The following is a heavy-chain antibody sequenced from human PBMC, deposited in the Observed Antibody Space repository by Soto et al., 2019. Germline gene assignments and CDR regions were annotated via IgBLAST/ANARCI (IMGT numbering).Heavy chain of an antibody. CDR1: GGSFSGYY. Sequence: ASETLSLTCAVYGGSFSGYYWSWIRQPPGKGLEWIGEINHSGSTNYNPSLKSRVTISVDTSKNRFSLKLSSVTAADTAAYYCARLRAYSSSWPGKIVYGMDVWGQGTTVTVSS. D-gene: IGHD6-13*01. CDR2: INHSGST. J-gene: IGHJ6*02. CDR3: ARLRAYSSSWPGKIVYGMDV. V-gene: IGHV4-34*01.